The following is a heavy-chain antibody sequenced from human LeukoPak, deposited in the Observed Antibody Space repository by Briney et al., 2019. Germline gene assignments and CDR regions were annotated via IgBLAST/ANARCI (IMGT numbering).Heavy chain of an antibody. Sequence: PGGSLRLSCAASGFTFSSYEMNWVRQAPGKGLEWVSYISSSGSTIYYADSVKGRFTISRDNAKNTLYLQMNSLRAEDTAVYYCARVSLDRDGYNSGAFDIWGQGTMVTVSS. D-gene: IGHD5-24*01. CDR3: ARVSLDRDGYNSGAFDI. CDR2: ISSSGSTI. V-gene: IGHV3-48*03. CDR1: GFTFSSYE. J-gene: IGHJ3*02.